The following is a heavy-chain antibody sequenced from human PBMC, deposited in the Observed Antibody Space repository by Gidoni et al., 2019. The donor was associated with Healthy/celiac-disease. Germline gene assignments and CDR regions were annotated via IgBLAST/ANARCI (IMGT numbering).Heavy chain of an antibody. CDR3: ARIGRRWLQSVGYFDL. J-gene: IGHJ2*01. CDR2: IIPIFGKA. V-gene: IGHV1-69*06. D-gene: IGHD5-12*01. Sequence: QVQLVQSGAEVKKPGSSVKVSCKASGGTFSSYAISWVRQAPGQGLEWMGGIIPIFGKANYAQKFQGRVTITADKSTSTAYMELSSLRSEDTAVYYCARIGRRWLQSVGYFDLWGRGTLVTVSS. CDR1: GGTFSSYA.